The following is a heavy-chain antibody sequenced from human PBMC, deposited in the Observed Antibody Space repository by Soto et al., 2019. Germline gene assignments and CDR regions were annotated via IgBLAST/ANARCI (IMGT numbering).Heavy chain of an antibody. CDR1: GFTFSSYA. J-gene: IGHJ6*02. D-gene: IGHD2-15*01. V-gene: IGHV3-64*01. CDR2: ISSNGGST. CDR3: ARGIFDSYGMDV. Sequence: EVQLVESGGGLVQPGGSLRLSCAASGFTFSSYAMHWVRHAPGKGLEYVSVISSNGGSTYYANSVKGRFTISRDNSKNTLYLQMGSLRAEDMAVYYCARGIFDSYGMDVWGQGTTVTVSS.